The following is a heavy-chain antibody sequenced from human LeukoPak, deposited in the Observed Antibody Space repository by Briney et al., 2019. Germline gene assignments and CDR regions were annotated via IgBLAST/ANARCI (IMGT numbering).Heavy chain of an antibody. D-gene: IGHD2-21*01. CDR3: ATPYCGTISCLDVFDI. Sequence: KPSQTLSLTRTVSGVSIRSDKYYWSWIRQRPGKGLEWIGYMYYSGSTSYNPSLKSRVSISLGTPKNQFSLKLTSVTAADTAVYYCATPYCGTISCLDVFDIWGQGTMVTVSS. CDR2: MYYSGST. CDR1: GVSIRSDKYY. J-gene: IGHJ3*02. V-gene: IGHV4-31*03.